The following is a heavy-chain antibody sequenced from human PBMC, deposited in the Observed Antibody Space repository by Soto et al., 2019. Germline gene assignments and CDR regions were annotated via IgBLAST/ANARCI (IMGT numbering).Heavy chain of an antibody. CDR2: NNPNGCSP. CDR3: ARDRYYYDSSGHNRFDP. V-gene: IGHV1-46*01. Sequence: SVKVSCQASGYTYTNYYIHWVRPAPGQGLEWMGINNPNGCSPSYAQKFQGRVTMTRDTSTSTAYMELSSLRSEDTAVYYCARDRYYYDSSGHNRFDPWGQGTLVTVSS. D-gene: IGHD3-22*01. J-gene: IGHJ5*02. CDR1: GYTYTNYY.